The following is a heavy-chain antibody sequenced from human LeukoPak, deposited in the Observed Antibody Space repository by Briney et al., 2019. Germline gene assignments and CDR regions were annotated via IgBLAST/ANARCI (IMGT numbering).Heavy chain of an antibody. CDR3: ARGSSFGELSH. J-gene: IGHJ4*02. D-gene: IGHD3-10*01. CDR1: GFTFSSYE. CDR2: ISSSGSTI. V-gene: IGHV3-48*03. Sequence: GGSLRLPCAASGFTFSSYEMNWVRQAPGKGLEWVSYISSSGSTIYYADSVKGRFTISRDNAKNSLYLQMNSLRAEDTAVYYCARGSSFGELSHWGQGTLVTVSS.